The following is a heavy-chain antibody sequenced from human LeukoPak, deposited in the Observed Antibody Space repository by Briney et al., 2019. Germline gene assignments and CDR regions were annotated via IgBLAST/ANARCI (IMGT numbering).Heavy chain of an antibody. Sequence: PGGSLRLSCAASGFTFDDYAMHWVRQAPGKGLEWVSGISWNSGSIGYADSVKGRFTISRDNAKNSLYLQMNSLRAEDTALYYCAKDIWVRSGGSCYFDYWGQGTLVTVSS. D-gene: IGHD2-15*01. J-gene: IGHJ4*02. CDR2: ISWNSGSI. V-gene: IGHV3-9*01. CDR3: AKDIWVRSGGSCYFDY. CDR1: GFTFDDYA.